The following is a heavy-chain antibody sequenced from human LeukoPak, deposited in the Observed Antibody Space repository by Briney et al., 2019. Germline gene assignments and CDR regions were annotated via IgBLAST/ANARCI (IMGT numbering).Heavy chain of an antibody. D-gene: IGHD5-12*01. J-gene: IGHJ6*03. CDR1: GFTFSSYG. CDR2: IRYEGSNK. Sequence: GGSLRLSCAASGFTFSSYGMHWVRQAPGKGLEWVAFIRYEGSNKYYADSVKGRFTISRDNSKNTLYLQMNSLRAEDTAVYYCARDEVATIGGYYYYYMDVWGKGTTVTISS. CDR3: ARDEVATIGGYYYYYMDV. V-gene: IGHV3-30*02.